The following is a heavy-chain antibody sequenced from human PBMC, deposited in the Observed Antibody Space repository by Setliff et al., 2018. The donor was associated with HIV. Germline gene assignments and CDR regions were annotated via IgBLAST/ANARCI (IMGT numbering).Heavy chain of an antibody. V-gene: IGHV4-4*02. Sequence: SETLSLTCAVSGGSISSSNWWSWVRQPPEKGLEWIGEIYHSGTTNYNPSLNNRVTMSVDTSKNQFSLKLSSVTASDTAVYYCARQRGYGGNPFDYWGQGTLVTVSS. CDR2: IYHSGTT. J-gene: IGHJ4*02. CDR1: GGSISSSNW. CDR3: ARQRGYGGNPFDY. D-gene: IGHD4-17*01.